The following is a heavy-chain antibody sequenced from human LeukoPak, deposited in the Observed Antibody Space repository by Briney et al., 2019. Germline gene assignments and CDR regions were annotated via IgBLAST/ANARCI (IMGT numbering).Heavy chain of an antibody. V-gene: IGHV1-46*01. D-gene: IGHD3-22*01. J-gene: IGHJ3*02. Sequence: ASVKVSCKASGYTFTSYYMHWVRQAPGQGLEWMGIINPSGGSTSYAQKLQGRVTMTRDMSTSTVYMELSSLRSEDTAVYYCARGAMIVVVITAAFDIWGQGTMVTVSS. CDR1: GYTFTSYY. CDR3: ARGAMIVVVITAAFDI. CDR2: INPSGGST.